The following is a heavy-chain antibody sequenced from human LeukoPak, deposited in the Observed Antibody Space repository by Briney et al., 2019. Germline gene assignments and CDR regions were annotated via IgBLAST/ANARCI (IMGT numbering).Heavy chain of an antibody. J-gene: IGHJ4*02. CDR1: GFTSSSYS. V-gene: IGHV3-21*01. CDR2: ISSSSSYI. CDR3: ASWLRLGGGTLDY. D-gene: IGHD5-12*01. Sequence: GGSLRLSCAASGFTSSSYSMNWVRQAPGEGLEWVSSISSSSSYIYYADSVKGRFTISRDNAKNSLYLQMNSLRAEDTAVYYCASWLRLGGGTLDYWGQGTLVTVSS.